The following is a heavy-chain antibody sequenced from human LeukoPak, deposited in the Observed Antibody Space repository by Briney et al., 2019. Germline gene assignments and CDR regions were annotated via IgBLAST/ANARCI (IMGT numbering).Heavy chain of an antibody. CDR1: GFTVSSNY. CDR2: ISGSGGST. J-gene: IGHJ4*02. Sequence: EGSLRLSCAASGFTVSSNYMSWVRQAPGKGLEWVSAISGSGGSTYYADSVKGRFTISRDNSKNTLYLQMNSLRAEDTAVYYCAKCRIAVAGTLDYWGQGTLVTVSS. V-gene: IGHV3-23*01. D-gene: IGHD6-19*01. CDR3: AKCRIAVAGTLDY.